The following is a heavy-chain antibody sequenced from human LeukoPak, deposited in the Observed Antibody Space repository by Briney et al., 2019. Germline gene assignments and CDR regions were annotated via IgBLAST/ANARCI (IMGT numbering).Heavy chain of an antibody. CDR1: GFTFDDYA. CDR3: ARALFDGYYFDY. CDR2: IYSGGST. J-gene: IGHJ4*02. V-gene: IGHV3-53*01. Sequence: PGRSLRLSCAASGFTFDDYAMHWVRQAPGKGLEWVSVIYSGGSTYYADSVKGRFTISRDNSKNTLYLQMNSLRAEDTAVYYCARALFDGYYFDYWGQGTLVTVSS. D-gene: IGHD3-16*01.